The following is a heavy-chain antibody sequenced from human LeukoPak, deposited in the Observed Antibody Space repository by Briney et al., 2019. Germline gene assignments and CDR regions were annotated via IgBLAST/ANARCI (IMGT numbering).Heavy chain of an antibody. Sequence: SETLSLTCTVSGGSISNYYWSWIRQPPGKGLECIGYVFYSGSTNYHPSLKSRVTISVDTSKTQFSLKLSSVTAADTAVYYCARGDFWSGWDYWGQGALVTVSS. D-gene: IGHD3-3*01. J-gene: IGHJ4*02. CDR3: ARGDFWSGWDY. V-gene: IGHV4-59*01. CDR2: VFYSGST. CDR1: GGSISNYY.